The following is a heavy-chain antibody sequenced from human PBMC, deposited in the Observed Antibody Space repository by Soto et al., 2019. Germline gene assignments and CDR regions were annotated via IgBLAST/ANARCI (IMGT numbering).Heavy chain of an antibody. D-gene: IGHD2-2*01. CDR1: GGSISSYY. J-gene: IGHJ3*01. CDR2: IYYSGST. CDR3: AREGRYCSSTSCYRVGAFDL. Sequence: QVQLQESGPGLVKPSETLSLTCTVSGGSISSYYWSWIRQPPGKGLEWIGYIYYSGSTNYNPSLKSRVTISVDTSNDQFSLKLSSVTAADTAVYYCAREGRYCSSTSCYRVGAFDLWGQGTMVTVSS. V-gene: IGHV4-59*01.